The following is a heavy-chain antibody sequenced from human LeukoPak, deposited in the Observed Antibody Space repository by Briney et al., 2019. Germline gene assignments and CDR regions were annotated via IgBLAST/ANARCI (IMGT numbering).Heavy chain of an antibody. CDR2: IYSGGTT. CDR3: ARDYTVPRAAVVTES. D-gene: IGHD6-13*01. V-gene: IGHV3-53*01. J-gene: IGHJ5*02. Sequence: GGSLRLSCAASGFTVSSNYMSWVRQAPGKGREGVAVIYSGGTTSYADSVKGRFTISRDNSKNTLYLQMNSLRAEDTAVYYCARDYTVPRAAVVTESWGQGTLVTVSS. CDR1: GFTVSSNY.